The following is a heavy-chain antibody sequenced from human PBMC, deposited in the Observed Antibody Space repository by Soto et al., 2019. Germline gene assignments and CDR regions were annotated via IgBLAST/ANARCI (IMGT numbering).Heavy chain of an antibody. V-gene: IGHV4-4*07. J-gene: IGHJ4*02. CDR2: IYTSGRT. CDR3: ARDQGLLGYCSGGSCLDY. D-gene: IGHD2-15*01. CDR1: GGSIGSYD. Sequence: ASETLSLTCTVSGGSIGSYDWSWIRQPAGKGLEWIGRIYTSGRTNYNPSLKSRVTMSVDTSKNQFSLKLSSVTAADTAVYYCARDQGLLGYCSGGSCLDYWGQGTLVTVSS.